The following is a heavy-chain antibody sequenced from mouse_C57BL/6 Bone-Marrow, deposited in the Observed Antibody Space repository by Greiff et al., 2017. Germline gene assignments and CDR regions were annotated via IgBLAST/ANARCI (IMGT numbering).Heavy chain of an antibody. Sequence: VQLQQPGAELVKPGASVKVSCKASGYTFTSYWMHWVKQRPGQGLEWIGRIHPSDSDTNYNQKFKGKATLTVDKSSSTAYMQRSSLTSEDSAVYYCAILHYYGSSYDWFAYWGQGTLVTVSA. CDR1: GYTFTSYW. J-gene: IGHJ3*01. CDR3: AILHYYGSSYDWFAY. D-gene: IGHD1-1*01. V-gene: IGHV1-74*01. CDR2: IHPSDSDT.